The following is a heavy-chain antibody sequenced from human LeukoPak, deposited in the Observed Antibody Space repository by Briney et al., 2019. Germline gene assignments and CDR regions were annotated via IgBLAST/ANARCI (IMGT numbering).Heavy chain of an antibody. V-gene: IGHV1-69*04. D-gene: IGHD1-26*01. Sequence: SVKVSCKASGGTFSSYAISWVRQAPGQGLEWMGRIIPILGIANYAQKFQGRVTITADKSTSTAYMELSSLRSEDTAVYYCEVGATPFDGVVLDYWGQGTLVTVSS. CDR2: IIPILGIA. J-gene: IGHJ4*02. CDR3: EVGATPFDGVVLDY. CDR1: GGTFSSYA.